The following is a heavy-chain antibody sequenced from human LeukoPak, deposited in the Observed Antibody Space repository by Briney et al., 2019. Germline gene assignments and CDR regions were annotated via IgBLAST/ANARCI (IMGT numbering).Heavy chain of an antibody. Sequence: GGSLRLSCVASGLAFSSYSMHWVRQAPGKGLVWVSRINSDGSSTSYADSVKGRFTISRDNAKNTLYLQMNSLRAEDTAVYYCASTIEWGQGTLVTVSS. D-gene: IGHD5-24*01. J-gene: IGHJ4*02. CDR1: GLAFSSYS. CDR2: INSDGSST. V-gene: IGHV3-74*01. CDR3: ASTIE.